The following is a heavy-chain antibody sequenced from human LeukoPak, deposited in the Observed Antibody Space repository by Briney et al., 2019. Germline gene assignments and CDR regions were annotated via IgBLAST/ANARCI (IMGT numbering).Heavy chain of an antibody. V-gene: IGHV4-61*09. CDR1: GGSISSGSYY. J-gene: IGHJ4*02. CDR2: IYTTGTT. Sequence: PSQTLSLTCTVSGGSISSGSYYWSWIRQPAGKGLEWIGHIYTTGTTNYNASLKSRVTISVDTSNNHFSLKLSSVTAADTAVYYCARGGGGYYNWYGFDYWGQGTLVTVSS. CDR3: ARGGGGYYNWYGFDY. D-gene: IGHD1-1*01.